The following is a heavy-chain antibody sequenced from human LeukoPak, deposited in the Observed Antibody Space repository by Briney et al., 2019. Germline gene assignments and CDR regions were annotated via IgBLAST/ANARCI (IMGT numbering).Heavy chain of an antibody. CDR3: VRDASGSFLFDF. V-gene: IGHV1-46*01. Sequence: GASVKVSCKASGYAFTTFHVQWVRQAPGQGLEWMGVINPYSESTNYAQKFQGRVILTRDMSTSTIYMELSGLRSEDTAVYYCVRDASGSFLFDFWGQGTLVTVSS. CDR2: INPYSEST. CDR1: GYAFTTFH. J-gene: IGHJ4*02. D-gene: IGHD1-26*01.